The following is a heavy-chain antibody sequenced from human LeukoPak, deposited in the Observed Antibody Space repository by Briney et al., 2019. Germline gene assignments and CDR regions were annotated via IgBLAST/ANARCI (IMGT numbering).Heavy chain of an antibody. J-gene: IGHJ3*02. V-gene: IGHV4-39*01. CDR3: ARHTRRGYSGYENAFDI. CDR2: FYDSGNA. Sequence: PSQTLSPTCPLSAASTSTHYWGWIRQPPVERLEWIGNFYDSGNARYNPSLKSRVTISGATSKNQFSLKLTSVTAADTDVYYCARHTRRGYSGYENAFDIWGQGTMVTVSS. D-gene: IGHD5-12*01. CDR1: AASTSTHY.